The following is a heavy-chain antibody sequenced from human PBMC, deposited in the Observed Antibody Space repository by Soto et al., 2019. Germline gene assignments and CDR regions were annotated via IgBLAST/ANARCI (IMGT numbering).Heavy chain of an antibody. J-gene: IGHJ4*02. V-gene: IGHV2-26*01. Sequence: QVPLKESGPVLVKPTATLTLTCAVSPFSLSDDRVGESWIRQPPGKALEWLAHIFWNDEKAYSLSLQARLTRTKHTYKGQVVLTLTHMDPVDTATYFCARVRQWTGAQSDVYWGRRMLVTVSS. CDR1: PFSLSDDRVG. D-gene: IGHD7-27*01. CDR3: ARVRQWTGAQSDVY. CDR2: IFWNDEK.